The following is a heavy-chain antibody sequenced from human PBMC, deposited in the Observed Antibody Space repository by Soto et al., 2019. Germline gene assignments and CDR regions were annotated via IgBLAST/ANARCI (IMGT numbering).Heavy chain of an antibody. CDR2: IYYSGSN. Sequence: QVQLQESGPGLVKPSQTLSLTCTVSGGSISSGGYFWSWIRQHPGKSLECIGFIYYSGSNYYNPYLTGRVTISVDTSKNQFSLKLSSVTAADTDVYYCAREGAAPYYYYGMDVWGQGTTVTVSS. J-gene: IGHJ6*02. V-gene: IGHV4-31*03. D-gene: IGHD6-6*01. CDR3: AREGAAPYYYYGMDV. CDR1: GGSISSGGYF.